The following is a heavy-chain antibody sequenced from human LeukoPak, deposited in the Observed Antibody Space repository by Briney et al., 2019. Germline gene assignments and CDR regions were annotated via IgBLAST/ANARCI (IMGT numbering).Heavy chain of an antibody. D-gene: IGHD3-10*01. CDR1: EFTFSNYE. CDR3: ARDPNYGSGSYADY. J-gene: IGHJ4*02. Sequence: GGSLRLSCAASEFTFSNYEMNWVRQAPGKGLEWVSYISSGGSTIYYEDSVKDRFTISRDNAKNSLYLQMNSLRAEDTAVYYCARDPNYGSGSYADYWGQGTLVTVSS. V-gene: IGHV3-48*03. CDR2: ISSGGSTI.